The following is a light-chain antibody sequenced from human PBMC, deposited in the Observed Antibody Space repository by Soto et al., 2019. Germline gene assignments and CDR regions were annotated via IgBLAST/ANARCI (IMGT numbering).Light chain of an antibody. CDR1: STDVGGYNY. CDR3: NSYTGSTTYV. Sequence: QSALTQPASVSGSPGQSITISCTGTSTDVGGYNYVSWYQQHPGEAPKLMIYDVTNRPSGVSNRFSGSKSGNTASLTISGLQAEDEADYYCNSYTGSTTYVFGTGTKVTVL. J-gene: IGLJ1*01. CDR2: DVT. V-gene: IGLV2-14*03.